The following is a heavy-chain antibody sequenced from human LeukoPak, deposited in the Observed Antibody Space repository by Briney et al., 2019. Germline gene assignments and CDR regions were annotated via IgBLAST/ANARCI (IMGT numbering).Heavy chain of an antibody. D-gene: IGHD3-9*01. CDR2: ISSSSSYI. Sequence: GGSLRLSCAASGFTFSSYSMNWVRQAPGKGLEWVSSISSSSSYIYYADSVKGRFTISRDNAKNSLYLQMNSLRAEDTAVYYCARAGIYSVSRGYFDWLERSQSMDVWGKGTTVTVSS. CDR3: ARAGIYSVSRGYFDWLERSQSMDV. V-gene: IGHV3-21*01. J-gene: IGHJ6*04. CDR1: GFTFSSYS.